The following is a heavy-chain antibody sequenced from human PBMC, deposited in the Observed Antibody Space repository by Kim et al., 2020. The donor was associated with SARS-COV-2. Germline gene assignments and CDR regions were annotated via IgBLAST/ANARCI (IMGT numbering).Heavy chain of an antibody. CDR1: GYTFTSYD. CDR3: ARVKDYGGNLRVYYYYGMDV. V-gene: IGHV1-8*01. Sequence: ASVKVSCKASGYTFTSYDINWVRQATGQGLEWMGWMNPNSGNTGYAQKFQGRVTMTRNTSISTAYMELSSLRSEDTAVYYCARVKDYGGNLRVYYYYGMDVWGQGTTVTVSS. D-gene: IGHD4-17*01. J-gene: IGHJ6*02. CDR2: MNPNSGNT.